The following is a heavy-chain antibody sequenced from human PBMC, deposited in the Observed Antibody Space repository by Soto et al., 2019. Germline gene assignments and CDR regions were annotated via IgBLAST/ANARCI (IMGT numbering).Heavy chain of an antibody. D-gene: IGHD6-6*01. V-gene: IGHV4-31*03. CDR2: IYYSGST. CDR3: ARDKAARLDP. CDR1: GGSISSGGYY. Sequence: QVQLQESGPGLVKPSQTLSLTCTVSGGSISSGGYYWRWIRQHPGKGLEWIGYIYYSGSTYYNSFRTSRVTISVDTSKNQFSLKLSSVTAADKDVYYCARDKAARLDPWGQGTLVTVSS. J-gene: IGHJ5*02.